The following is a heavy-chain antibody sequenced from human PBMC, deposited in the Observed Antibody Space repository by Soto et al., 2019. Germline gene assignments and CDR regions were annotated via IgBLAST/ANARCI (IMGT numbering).Heavy chain of an antibody. Sequence: SVKVSCKASGFTFTSSAVQWVRQARGQRLEWIGWIVVGSGNTNYAQKFQERVTITRDMSTSTAYMELSSLRSEDTAVYYCAADLCTNGVCYDYWGQGTLVTVYS. CDR2: IVVGSGNT. J-gene: IGHJ4*02. D-gene: IGHD2-8*01. CDR3: AADLCTNGVCYDY. V-gene: IGHV1-58*01. CDR1: GFTFTSSA.